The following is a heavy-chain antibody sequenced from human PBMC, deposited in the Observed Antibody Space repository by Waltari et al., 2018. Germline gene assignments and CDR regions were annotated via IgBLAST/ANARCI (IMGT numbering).Heavy chain of an antibody. CDR1: GGTFISYA. D-gene: IGHD2-2*01. CDR2: IIPIFGTA. J-gene: IGHJ1*01. Sequence: QLQLLQSGAEVKKPGSSVKVSCKASGGTFISYASSWVRQAPGRALEWMGGIIPIFGTANYAQKFQGRVTITADESTSTAYMELSSLRSEDTAVYYCARDLGSSRSFYYQHWGQGTLVTVSS. CDR3: ARDLGSSRSFYYQH. V-gene: IGHV1-69*12.